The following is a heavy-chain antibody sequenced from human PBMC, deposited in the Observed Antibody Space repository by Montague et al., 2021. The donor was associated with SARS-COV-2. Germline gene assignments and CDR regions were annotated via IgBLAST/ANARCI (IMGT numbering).Heavy chain of an antibody. CDR3: SKDRSAMVANDVDV. Sequence: SLRLSCAASGFTFSSYAMSWVRQAPGKGLEWVSVIYSDASSTYYSDSVKGRFTISRDNSKNTLYLQMNSLRAEDTAVYYCSKDRSAMVANDVDVWGQGTTVTVSS. CDR2: IYSDASST. D-gene: IGHD5-18*01. J-gene: IGHJ6*02. V-gene: IGHV3-23*03. CDR1: GFTFSSYA.